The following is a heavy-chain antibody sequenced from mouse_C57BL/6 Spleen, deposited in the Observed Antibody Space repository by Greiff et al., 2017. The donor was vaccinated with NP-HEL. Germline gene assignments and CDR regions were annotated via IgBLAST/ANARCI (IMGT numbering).Heavy chain of an antibody. D-gene: IGHD1-1*01. Sequence: EVKVEESGGGLVQPGGSMKLSCVASGFTFSNYWMNWVRQSPEKGLEWVAQIRLKSDNYATHYAESVKGRFTISRDDSKSSVYLQMNNLRAEDTGIYYCTARHYYGSSPFAYWGQGTLVTVSA. CDR1: GFTFSNYW. CDR2: IRLKSDNYAT. J-gene: IGHJ3*01. CDR3: TARHYYGSSPFAY. V-gene: IGHV6-3*01.